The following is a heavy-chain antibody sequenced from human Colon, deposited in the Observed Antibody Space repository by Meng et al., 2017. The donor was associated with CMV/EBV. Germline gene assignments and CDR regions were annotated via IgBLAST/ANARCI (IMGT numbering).Heavy chain of an antibody. D-gene: IGHD2-8*01. V-gene: IGHV3-23*03. CDR1: QFTFSSYP. CDR3: AKYAKGVRSGNIYAMDV. J-gene: IGHJ6*01. CDR2: IYSGGIDT. Sequence: GGSLSLSCAASQFTFSSYPMSWVRQAPGKGLEWVSMIYSGGIDTYYADSVKGRFTTSRDNSKNMLYLQMNSLRAEDTAVYYCAKYAKGVRSGNIYAMDVWGQGTTVTVSS.